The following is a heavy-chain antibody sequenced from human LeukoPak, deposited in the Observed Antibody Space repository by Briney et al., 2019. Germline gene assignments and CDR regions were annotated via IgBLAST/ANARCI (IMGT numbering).Heavy chain of an antibody. V-gene: IGHV1-2*02. J-gene: IGHJ3*02. CDR1: GYTFTSYG. D-gene: IGHD5-24*01. CDR2: INPNSGGT. Sequence: ASVKVSCKASGYTFTSYGISWVRQAPGQGLEWMGWINPNSGGTNYAQKFQGRVTMTRDTSISTAYMELSRLRSDDTAVYYCARDPLAALYSRDGSLVAFDIWGQGTMVTVSS. CDR3: ARDPLAALYSRDGSLVAFDI.